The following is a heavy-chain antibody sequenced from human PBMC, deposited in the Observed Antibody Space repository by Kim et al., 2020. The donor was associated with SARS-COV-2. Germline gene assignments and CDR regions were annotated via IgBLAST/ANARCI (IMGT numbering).Heavy chain of an antibody. CDR1: GFTFSNYR. V-gene: IGHV3-48*01. J-gene: IGHJ4*02. CDR3: VRDVRPGIWYPALDS. CDR2: ISNDYGGI. D-gene: IGHD6-13*01. Sequence: GGSLRLSCAASGFTFSNYRMNWVRQAPGKGLEWLSFISNDYGGIYYADSGRGRFTVSRDDAKNSLYLQMNSMTVEDTAVYYCVRDVRPGIWYPALDSWGQGTLVTVSS.